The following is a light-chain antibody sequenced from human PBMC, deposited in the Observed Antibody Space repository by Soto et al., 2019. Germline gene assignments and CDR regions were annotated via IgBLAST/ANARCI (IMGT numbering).Light chain of an antibody. CDR1: QSVSSY. J-gene: IGKJ2*01. Sequence: EIVLTQSPATLSLSPGERATLSCRASQSVSSYLAWYQQKPGQAPRLLIYDAPNRVTGIPARFSGSGSGTDFTLTISSLEPEDFAVYYCLQRSNWQYTFGQGTKVEIK. V-gene: IGKV3-11*01. CDR2: DAP. CDR3: LQRSNWQYT.